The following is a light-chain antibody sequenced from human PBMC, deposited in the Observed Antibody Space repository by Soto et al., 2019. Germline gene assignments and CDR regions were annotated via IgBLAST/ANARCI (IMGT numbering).Light chain of an antibody. J-gene: IGKJ4*01. CDR1: QSVLSSSNNKNY. Sequence: DIVMTQSPDSLSLSLGERATINCKSSQSVLSSSNNKNYLAWYQQTPGQPPKVVIYWASTRGSGVPDRFSGIRSGTDCTLTFSSLQAEDVAVYYGQHYYSSPLTFGGGTKVDIK. CDR3: QHYYSSPLT. V-gene: IGKV4-1*01. CDR2: WAS.